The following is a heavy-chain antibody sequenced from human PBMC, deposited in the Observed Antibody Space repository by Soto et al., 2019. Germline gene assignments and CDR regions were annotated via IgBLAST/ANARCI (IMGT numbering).Heavy chain of an antibody. Sequence: QVQLVESGGGVVQPGRSLRLSCAASGFTFSSYGMHWVRQAPGKWLEWVAVICYDGSNKYYADSVKGRFTISRDNSKNTLYLQMNSLRAEDTAVYYCARDALARSSSVGNFDYWGQGTLVTVSS. V-gene: IGHV3-33*01. D-gene: IGHD6-6*01. CDR1: GFTFSSYG. J-gene: IGHJ4*02. CDR2: ICYDGSNK. CDR3: ARDALARSSSVGNFDY.